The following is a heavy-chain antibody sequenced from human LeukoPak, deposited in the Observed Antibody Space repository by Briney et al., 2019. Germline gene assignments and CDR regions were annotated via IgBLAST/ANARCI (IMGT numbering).Heavy chain of an antibody. V-gene: IGHV3-23*01. D-gene: IGHD6-19*01. J-gene: IGHJ4*02. CDR2: ISGSGGGT. Sequence: ASVKVSCKASGGTFSSYTMSWVRQAPGKGLEWVSGISGSGGGTYYADSVKGRFTISRDNSKNTLYLQMNSLRAEDTAVYYCAKPYSSAWAYYFDYWGQGTLVTVSS. CDR1: GGTFSSYT. CDR3: AKPYSSAWAYYFDY.